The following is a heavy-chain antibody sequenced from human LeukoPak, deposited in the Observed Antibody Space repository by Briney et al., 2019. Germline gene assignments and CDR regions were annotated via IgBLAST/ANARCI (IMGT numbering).Heavy chain of an antibody. CDR2: IYTSGST. V-gene: IGHV4-61*02. D-gene: IGHD3-22*01. CDR1: GGSISSGSYY. J-gene: IGHJ4*02. Sequence: SETLSLTCTVSGGSISSGSYYWSWIRQPAGKGLEWIGRIYTSGSTNYNPSLKSRVTISVDTSKNQFSLKLSSVTAADTAVYYCAREWLLPGFDYWGQGTLVTVSS. CDR3: AREWLLPGFDY.